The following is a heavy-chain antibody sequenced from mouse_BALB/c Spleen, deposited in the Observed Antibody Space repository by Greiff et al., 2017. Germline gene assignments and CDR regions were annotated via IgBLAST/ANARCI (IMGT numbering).Heavy chain of an antibody. CDR3: TRDRYCDD. D-gene: IGHD2-14*01. CDR1: GYTFTDYE. V-gene: IGHV1-15*01. CDR2: IDPETGGT. J-gene: IGHJ2*01. Sequence: QVQLQQSGAELVRPGASVTLSCKASGYTFTDYEMHWVKQTPVHGLEWIGAIDPETGGTAYNQKFKGKATLTADKSSSTAYMELRSLTSADSAVYYCTRDRYCDDWGQGTTLTVSS.